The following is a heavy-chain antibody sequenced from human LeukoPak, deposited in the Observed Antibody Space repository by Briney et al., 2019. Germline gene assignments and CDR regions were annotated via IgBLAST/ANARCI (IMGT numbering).Heavy chain of an antibody. D-gene: IGHD3-22*01. CDR1: GYRENFYG. CDR2: ISAQHGQT. Sequence: ASVKVSCKTSGYRENFYGITWVRQVAGQGLEWMGWISAQHGQTEYAPNSQDRVTMTTDTYTNTAYMELRSLRSDDTAVYYCARDSFMIVVTKPDYWGQGTLVTVSS. J-gene: IGHJ4*02. CDR3: ARDSFMIVVTKPDY. V-gene: IGHV1-18*01.